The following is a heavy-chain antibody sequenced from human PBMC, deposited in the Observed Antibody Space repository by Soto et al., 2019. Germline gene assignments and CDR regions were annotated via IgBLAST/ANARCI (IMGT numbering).Heavy chain of an antibody. CDR2: IWYDGSNK. V-gene: IGHV3-33*01. CDR3: ARWAYDFWSGYPRYYYYGMDV. J-gene: IGHJ6*02. Sequence: QVQLVESGGGVVQPGRSLRLSCAASGFTFSSYGMHWVRQAPGKGLEWVAVIWYDGSNKYYADSVKGRFTISRDNSKNTLYLQMNSLRDEDTAVYYCARWAYDFWSGYPRYYYYGMDVWGQGTTVTVSS. D-gene: IGHD3-3*01. CDR1: GFTFSSYG.